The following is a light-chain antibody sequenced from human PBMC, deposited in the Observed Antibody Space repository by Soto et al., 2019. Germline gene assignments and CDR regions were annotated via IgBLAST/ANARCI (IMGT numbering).Light chain of an antibody. CDR2: AAS. Sequence: EIMLTPYPNTLSLSPRETSTLTCSASQSVTSSYLAWYQQKPGQAPRLLIYAASSRATGIPDRFSGSGSGTDFTLTISRLEPEDFAVYYCQQRSYWPTFGGGTKVDI. CDR3: QQRSYWPT. J-gene: IGKJ4*01. V-gene: IGKV3D-20*02. CDR1: QSVTSSY.